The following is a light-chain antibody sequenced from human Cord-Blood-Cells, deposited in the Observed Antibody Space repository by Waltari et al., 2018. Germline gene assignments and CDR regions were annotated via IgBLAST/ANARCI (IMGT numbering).Light chain of an antibody. V-gene: IGLV2-14*03. J-gene: IGLJ3*02. CDR3: SSYTSSSTWV. CDR1: SSDVGGYNS. Sequence: QSALPQPASVSGSPGQSITISCPGTSSDVGGYNSVSWYQQHPGKAPKLMIYDVSNRPSGVSNRFSGSKSGNTASLTISGLQAEDEADYYCSSYTSSSTWVFGGGTKLTVL. CDR2: DVS.